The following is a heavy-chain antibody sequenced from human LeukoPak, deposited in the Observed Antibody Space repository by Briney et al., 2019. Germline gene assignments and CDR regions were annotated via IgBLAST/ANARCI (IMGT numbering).Heavy chain of an antibody. CDR1: GFSVSPDY. CDR2: LYSGGAT. V-gene: IGHV3-66*02. D-gene: IGHD2-2*01. Sequence: GGSLRLSCAASGFSVSPDYMTWVRQAPGKGLEWVALLYSGGATYYSDSVKGRFTVSRDNSKNTLYPQMDSLRPEDTAVYYCATRYCNSSSCYRGAFDIWGRGTMVTVSS. J-gene: IGHJ3*02. CDR3: ATRYCNSSSCYRGAFDI.